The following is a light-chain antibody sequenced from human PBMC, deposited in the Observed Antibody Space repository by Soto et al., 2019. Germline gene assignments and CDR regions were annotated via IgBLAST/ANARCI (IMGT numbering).Light chain of an antibody. J-gene: IGKJ5*01. CDR1: QSISNNY. CDR2: GAS. V-gene: IGKV3-20*01. Sequence: EIVLTQSPGTPSLSPGERATLSCRASQSISNNYLAWYQQKPGQAPRFIIYGASTRATGIPDRFSGSGSGTDFTLTVSRLEPEDFAVYYCQQYGSSPLITFGQGTRLEIK. CDR3: QQYGSSPLIT.